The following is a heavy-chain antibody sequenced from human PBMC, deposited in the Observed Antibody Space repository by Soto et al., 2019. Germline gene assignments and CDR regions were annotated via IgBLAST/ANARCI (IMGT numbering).Heavy chain of an antibody. CDR3: AHRVLRTVFGLVTTTAIYFDF. CDR2: IYWDDDK. V-gene: IGHV2-5*02. D-gene: IGHD3-3*01. CDR1: GFSLTTSGVG. J-gene: IGHJ4*02. Sequence: QITLNESGPTQVKPRQTLTLTCTFSGFSLTTSGVGVGWIRQSPGKAPEWLSLIYWDDDKRYSPSLKSRLTLTKDPSKTPVVLTMADLDPADTATYYCAHRVLRTVFGLVTTTAIYFDFWGQGTPVAVSS.